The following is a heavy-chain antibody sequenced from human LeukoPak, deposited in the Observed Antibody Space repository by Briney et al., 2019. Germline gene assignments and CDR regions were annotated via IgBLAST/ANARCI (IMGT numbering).Heavy chain of an antibody. CDR3: ARLPSLRYFDWWLSAYFDY. J-gene: IGHJ4*02. CDR1: GGSISSGSYY. CDR2: IYISGST. Sequence: SETLSLTCTVSGGSISSGSYYWSWIRQPAGKGLEWIGRIYISGSTNYNPSLKSRVTISVDTSKNQFSLKLSSVTAADTAVYYCARLPSLRYFDWWLSAYFDYWGQGTLVTVSS. V-gene: IGHV4-61*02. D-gene: IGHD3-9*01.